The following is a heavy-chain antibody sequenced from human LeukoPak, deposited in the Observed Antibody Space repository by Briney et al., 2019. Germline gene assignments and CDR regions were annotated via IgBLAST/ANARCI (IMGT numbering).Heavy chain of an antibody. CDR1: GFTFSSYS. V-gene: IGHV3-21*01. Sequence: GGSLRLSCAASGFTFSSYSMNWVRQAPGKGLEGVSSISSSSSYIYYADSVKGRFTISSDNAKNSLYLQMNSLRAEDRAVYDCARDCWARLRAPLDPWGQGTLATVSS. J-gene: IGHJ5*02. CDR2: ISSSSSYI. D-gene: IGHD4-17*01. CDR3: ARDCWARLRAPLDP.